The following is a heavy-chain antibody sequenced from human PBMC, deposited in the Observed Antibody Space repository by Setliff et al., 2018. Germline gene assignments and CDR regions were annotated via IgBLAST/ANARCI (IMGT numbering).Heavy chain of an antibody. D-gene: IGHD3-3*01. CDR1: GFNFKGHG. Sequence: GGSLRLSCAASGFNFKGHGMNWVRQAPGKGLEWVSTTNWDGRSTGYTDSVNGRFTISRDNAKYSLYLQMNSMRAEDTVLSHCVLFGDRDTFDVWGQGTMVTVSS. V-gene: IGHV3-20*01. J-gene: IGHJ3*01. CDR2: TNWDGRST. CDR3: VLFGDRDTFDV.